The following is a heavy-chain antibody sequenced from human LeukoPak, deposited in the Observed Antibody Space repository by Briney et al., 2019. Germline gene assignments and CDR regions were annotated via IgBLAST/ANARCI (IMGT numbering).Heavy chain of an antibody. CDR3: ARSSSLSGWYGLDAFDI. J-gene: IGHJ3*02. V-gene: IGHV4-59*01. Sequence: SETLSLTCTVSGGSISSYYWSRLRQPPGKGLEWIGYIYYSGSTNYNPSLKSRVTISVDTSKNQFSLKLGSVTAADTAVYYCARSSSLSGWYGLDAFDIWGQGTMVTVSS. CDR2: IYYSGST. D-gene: IGHD6-19*01. CDR1: GGSISSYY.